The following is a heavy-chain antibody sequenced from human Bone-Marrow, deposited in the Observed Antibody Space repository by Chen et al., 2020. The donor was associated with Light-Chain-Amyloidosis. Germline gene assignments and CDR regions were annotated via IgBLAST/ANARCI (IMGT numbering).Heavy chain of an antibody. J-gene: IGHJ5*02. V-gene: IGHV4-39*01. CDR2: IYYSGAA. D-gene: IGHD6-19*01. CDR1: DGSINRGDYY. Sequence: QRQLQESGPGLVMPSATLSRTGALTDGSINRGDYYWGWLRQSPGKGLEWIGSIYYSGAAFYNPSLRSRVTISLDTSKNLLSLRLTSVTAADTAVYYCSIRIAVPGANEETWGQGTLVTVSS. CDR3: SIRIAVPGANEET.